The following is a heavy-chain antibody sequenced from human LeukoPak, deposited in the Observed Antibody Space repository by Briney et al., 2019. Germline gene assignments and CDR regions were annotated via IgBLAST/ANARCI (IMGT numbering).Heavy chain of an antibody. D-gene: IGHD5-24*01. V-gene: IGHV3-53*05. CDR1: GFTVSSNY. CDR2: IYSGGST. J-gene: IGHJ4*02. Sequence: PGGSLRLSCAASGFTVSSNYMSWVRQAPGKGLEWVSVIYSGGSTYYADSVKGRFTISRDNSKNTLYLQMNSLRAEDTAVYYCARGIDGYNPAYFDYWGQGTLVTVSS. CDR3: ARGIDGYNPAYFDY.